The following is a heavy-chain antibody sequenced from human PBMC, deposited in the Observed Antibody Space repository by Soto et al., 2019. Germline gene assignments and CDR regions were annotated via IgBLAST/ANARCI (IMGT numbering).Heavy chain of an antibody. CDR3: VRHWLATREFDY. J-gene: IGHJ4*02. V-gene: IGHV3-21*01. CDR1: GFTFSSYS. Sequence: GGSLRLSCAASGFTFSSYSMNWVRQAPGKGLEWVSSISSSSGHIYYADSVKGRFTISRDNAKNSLYLQMNSLRAEDTAVYYCVRHWLATREFDYWGQGTLVTVSS. D-gene: IGHD1-26*01. CDR2: ISSSSGHI.